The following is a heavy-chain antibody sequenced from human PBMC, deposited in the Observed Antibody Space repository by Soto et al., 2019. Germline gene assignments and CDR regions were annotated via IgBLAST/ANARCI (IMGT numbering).Heavy chain of an antibody. V-gene: IGHV4-59*01. CDR3: AKWLQYGGWFDT. J-gene: IGHJ5*02. D-gene: IGHD5-12*01. CDR1: GAAIRNYY. CDR2: VYDSGST. Sequence: QVQLLESGPRLVKSSETLSLTCTVSGAAIRNYYWFWIRQAPGKGLEWIGYVYDSGSTIYNPSLTSRVAISVDTSKNQIFLNLNPVTAADTAVYYCAKWLQYGGWFDTWGQGTLVTVSS.